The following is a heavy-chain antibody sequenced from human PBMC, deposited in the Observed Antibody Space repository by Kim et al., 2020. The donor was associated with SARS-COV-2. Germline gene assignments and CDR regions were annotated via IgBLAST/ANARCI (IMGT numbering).Heavy chain of an antibody. D-gene: IGHD5-12*01. Sequence: SVKVSCKASGGTFSSYAISWVRQAPGQGLEWMGGIIPIFGTANYAQKFQGRVTITADESTSTAYMELSSLRSEDTAVYYCARVFSRDGYNEYWYFDLWGRGTLVTVSS. CDR1: GGTFSSYA. V-gene: IGHV1-69*13. CDR3: ARVFSRDGYNEYWYFDL. J-gene: IGHJ2*01. CDR2: IIPIFGTA.